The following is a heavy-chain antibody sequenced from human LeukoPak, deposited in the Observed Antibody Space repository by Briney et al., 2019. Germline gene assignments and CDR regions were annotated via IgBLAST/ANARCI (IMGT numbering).Heavy chain of an antibody. J-gene: IGHJ3*02. V-gene: IGHV3-33*01. D-gene: IGHD3-10*01. CDR3: ARVLWFGEVLKGDAFDI. CDR2: IWYDGSNK. CDR1: GFSFSSYG. Sequence: PGGSLRLSCAASGFSFSSYGLHWVRQAPGKGLEWVAVIWYDGSNKYYGDSVKGRFTISRDNSRNTLYLQMTSMRAEDTAVYYCARVLWFGEVLKGDAFDIWGQRTMVTVSS.